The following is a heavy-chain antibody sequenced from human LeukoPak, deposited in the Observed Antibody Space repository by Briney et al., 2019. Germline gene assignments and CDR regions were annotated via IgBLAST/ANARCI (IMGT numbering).Heavy chain of an antibody. CDR2: IHYSGST. J-gene: IGHJ5*02. CDR3: ARDNSRIAAAGTFNWFDP. V-gene: IGHV4-59*01. CDR1: GGSISSYY. Sequence: ASETLSLTCTVSGGSISSYYWSWIRQPPGKGLEWIGYIHYSGSTNYNPSLKSRVTISVDTSKNQFSLKLSSVTAADTAVYYCARDNSRIAAAGTFNWFDPWGQGTLVTVSS. D-gene: IGHD6-13*01.